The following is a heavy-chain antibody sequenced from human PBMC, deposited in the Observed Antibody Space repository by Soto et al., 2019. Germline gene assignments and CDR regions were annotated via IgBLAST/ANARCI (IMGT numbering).Heavy chain of an antibody. CDR1: GFSSSPFW. D-gene: IGHD6-19*01. CDR3: TGGSGWLQTD. J-gene: IGHJ4*02. Sequence: EVQLVESGGGLVQPGGSLRLSCADSGFSSSPFWMTWVRQAPGKGLEWVALIKQDGSEELYVDSVKGRFTISRDNAKNSVYLHMDSLRVEATAVYYCTGGSGWLQTDWGQGTLVTVSS. CDR2: IKQDGSEE. V-gene: IGHV3-7*04.